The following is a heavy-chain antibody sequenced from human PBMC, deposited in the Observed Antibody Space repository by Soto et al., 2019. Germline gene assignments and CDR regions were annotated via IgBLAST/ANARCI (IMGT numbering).Heavy chain of an antibody. J-gene: IGHJ2*01. CDR1: GYSFTSYW. CDR2: IYPGDSDT. CDR3: ARTLKYSGYDYPGYFDL. Sequence: GESLKISCKGSGYSFTSYWIGWVRRMPGKGLEWMGIIYPGDSDTRYSPSFQGQVTISADKSISTAYLQWSSLKASDTAMYYCARTLKYSGYDYPGYFDLWGRGTLVTVPQ. D-gene: IGHD5-12*01. V-gene: IGHV5-51*01.